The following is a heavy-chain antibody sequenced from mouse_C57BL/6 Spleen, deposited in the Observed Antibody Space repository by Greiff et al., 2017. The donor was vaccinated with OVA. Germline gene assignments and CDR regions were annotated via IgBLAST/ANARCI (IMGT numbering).Heavy chain of an antibody. J-gene: IGHJ4*01. CDR1: GFSLTSYG. V-gene: IGHV2-5*01. Sequence: VKLMESGPGLVQPSQSLSITCTVSGFSLTSYGVHWVRQSPGKGLEWLGVIWRGGSTDYNAAFMSRLSITKDNSKSQVFFKMNSLQADDTAIYYCAKTSYGSSPYYYAMDYWGQGTSVTVSS. D-gene: IGHD1-1*01. CDR3: AKTSYGSSPYYYAMDY. CDR2: IWRGGST.